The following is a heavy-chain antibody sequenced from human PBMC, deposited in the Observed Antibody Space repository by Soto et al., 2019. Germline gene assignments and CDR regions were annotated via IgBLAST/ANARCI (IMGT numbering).Heavy chain of an antibody. D-gene: IGHD6-19*01. Sequence: QVQLLESGGGVVQPGRSLRVSCAASGFTFSSFNMHWVRQAPGKGLEWVALISYDGSNKYVDSVKGRFTISRDNSKNTLYLQMNSLRAEDTAVYYWARTTTVAGTPEFDYWGQGTLVTVSS. J-gene: IGHJ4*02. CDR2: ISYDGSNK. CDR1: GFTFSSFN. V-gene: IGHV3-30-3*01. CDR3: ARTTTVAGTPEFDY.